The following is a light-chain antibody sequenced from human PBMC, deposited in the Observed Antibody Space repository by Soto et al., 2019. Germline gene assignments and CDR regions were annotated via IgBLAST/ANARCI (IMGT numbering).Light chain of an antibody. CDR1: QSVSRN. CDR2: AAS. Sequence: EIVMTQSPATLSVSPGERVTISCRASQSVSRNLAWLQQKPGQAPRLLIYAASTRATGIPARFSGSGSGTEFTLTIGSLQSEDFAVYYCQQYNNWPRTFGQGTKVDIK. CDR3: QQYNNWPRT. J-gene: IGKJ1*01. V-gene: IGKV3D-15*01.